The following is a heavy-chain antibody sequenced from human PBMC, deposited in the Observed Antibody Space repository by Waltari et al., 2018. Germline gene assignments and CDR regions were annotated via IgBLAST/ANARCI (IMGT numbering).Heavy chain of an antibody. CDR2: INTNTGNP. V-gene: IGHV7-4-1*02. D-gene: IGHD3-10*01. J-gene: IGHJ6*02. CDR1: GYTFTSYA. CDR3: AREQEGGSGSYYPQVYYYYGMDV. Sequence: QVQLVQSGSELKKPGASVKVSCKASGYTFTSYAMNWVRQAPGQGLEWMGWINTNTGNPTYAQGFTGRFVFSLDTSVITAYLQISSLKADDTAVYYCAREQEGGSGSYYPQVYYYYGMDVWGQGTTVTVSS.